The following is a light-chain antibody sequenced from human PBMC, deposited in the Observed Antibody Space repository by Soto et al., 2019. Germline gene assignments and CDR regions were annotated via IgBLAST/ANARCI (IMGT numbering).Light chain of an antibody. Sequence: VLTQSPATLSLSPGERATLSCRASQSVSSYLAWYQQKPGQVPSLLIYDKSNRATGFPARFSGSGSGTDFTLTISSLEPEDFAIYYCQQRTNWPFTFGGGTKVEIK. CDR2: DKS. CDR3: QQRTNWPFT. V-gene: IGKV3-11*01. CDR1: QSVSSY. J-gene: IGKJ4*01.